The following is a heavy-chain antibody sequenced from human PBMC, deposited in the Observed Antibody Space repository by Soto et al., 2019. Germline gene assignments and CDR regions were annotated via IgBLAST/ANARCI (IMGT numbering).Heavy chain of an antibody. CDR2: IIPFFGTP. CDR1: GGTFTNDA. CDR3: ARDVVTETTLGYFDV. J-gene: IGHJ4*02. D-gene: IGHD2-21*02. Sequence: HVHLVQSGAEVKNSGCSVRVSFTASGGTFTNDAISWVRQAPGQGLEWLGRIIPFFGTPDYSQSFQGRLRLTADESTATAYMDLRSLSSHDTAVYYCARDVVTETTLGYFDVWGQGTLVTVSS. V-gene: IGHV1-69*01.